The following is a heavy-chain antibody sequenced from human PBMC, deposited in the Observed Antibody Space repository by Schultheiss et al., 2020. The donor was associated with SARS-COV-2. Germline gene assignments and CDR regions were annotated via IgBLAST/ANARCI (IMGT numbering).Heavy chain of an antibody. V-gene: IGHV4-61*08. Sequence: SQTLSLTCTVSGGSISSGGYYWSWIRQPPGKGLEWIGYIYYSGSTNYNPSLKSRVTISVDTSKNQFSLKLSSVTAADTAVYYCARAKMATTHFDYWGQGTLVTVSS. CDR3: ARAKMATTHFDY. D-gene: IGHD5-24*01. J-gene: IGHJ4*02. CDR2: IYYSGST. CDR1: GGSISSGGYY.